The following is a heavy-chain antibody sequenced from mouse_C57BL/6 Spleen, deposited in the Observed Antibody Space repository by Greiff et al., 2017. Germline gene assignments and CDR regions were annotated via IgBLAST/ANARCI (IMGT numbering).Heavy chain of an antibody. V-gene: IGHV6-3*01. CDR1: GFTFSNYW. J-gene: IGHJ4*01. CDR3: TEGIPMDY. Sequence: EVKLMESGGGLVQPGGSMKLSCVASGFTFSNYWMNWVRQSPEKGLEWVAQIRLKSDNYATHYAESVKGRFTISRYDSKSSVYLQMNNLRAEDTGIYYCTEGIPMDYWGQGTSVTVSS. CDR2: IRLKSDNYAT.